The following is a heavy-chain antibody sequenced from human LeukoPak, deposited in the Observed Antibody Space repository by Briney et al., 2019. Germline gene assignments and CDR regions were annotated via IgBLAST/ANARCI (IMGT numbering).Heavy chain of an antibody. D-gene: IGHD3-22*01. V-gene: IGHV3-21*01. CDR1: GFTFSSYS. J-gene: IGHJ4*02. CDR3: AREGLSSWYYDSSGYSPPDY. CDR2: ISSSSSYI. Sequence: GGSLRLSCAASGFTFSSYSMKWVRQAPGKGLEWVSSISSSSSYIYYADSVKGRFTISRDNAKNSLYLQMNSLRAEDTAVYYCAREGLSSWYYDSSGYSPPDYWGQGTLVTVSS.